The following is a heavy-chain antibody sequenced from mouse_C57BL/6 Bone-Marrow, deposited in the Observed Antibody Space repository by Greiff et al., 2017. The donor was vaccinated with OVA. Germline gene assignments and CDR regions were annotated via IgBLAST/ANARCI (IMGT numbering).Heavy chain of an antibody. CDR1: GYAFSSYW. Sequence: VKLQQSGAELVKPGASVKISCKASGYAFSSYWMNWVKQRPGKGLEWIGQIYPGDGDTNYNGKFKGKATLTADKSSSTAYMQLSSLTSEDSAVYFCAVSITTVVATDYWGQGTTLTVSS. J-gene: IGHJ2*01. V-gene: IGHV1-80*01. CDR2: IYPGDGDT. D-gene: IGHD1-1*01. CDR3: AVSITTVVATDY.